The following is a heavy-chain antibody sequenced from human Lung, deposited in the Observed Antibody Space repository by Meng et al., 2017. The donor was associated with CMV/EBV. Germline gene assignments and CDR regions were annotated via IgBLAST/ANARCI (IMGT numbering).Heavy chain of an antibody. CDR2: IYSGGST. D-gene: IGHD3-10*01. Sequence: GESXKISCAASGFTVSSNYMSWVRQAPGKGLEWVSVIYSGGSTYYADSVKGRFTISRDNSKNTLYLQMNSLRAEDTAVYYCSMDQGSGVDIWGQGPMVTVSS. CDR1: GFTVSSNY. CDR3: SMDQGSGVDI. V-gene: IGHV3-66*02. J-gene: IGHJ3*02.